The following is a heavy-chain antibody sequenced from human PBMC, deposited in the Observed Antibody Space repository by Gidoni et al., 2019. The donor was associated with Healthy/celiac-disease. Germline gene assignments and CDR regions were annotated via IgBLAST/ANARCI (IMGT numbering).Heavy chain of an antibody. CDR3: ASPTELELSIDY. CDR2: IYYSGST. V-gene: IGHV4-39*01. D-gene: IGHD1-7*01. Sequence: QLQLQESGPGLVKPSETLSLTCTVSGGSTSSSSYYWGWIRQPPGKGLEWIGSIYYSGSTYYIPSLKSRVTISVDTSKNQFSLKLSSVTAADTAVYYCASPTELELSIDYWGQGTLVTVSS. J-gene: IGHJ4*02. CDR1: GGSTSSSSYY.